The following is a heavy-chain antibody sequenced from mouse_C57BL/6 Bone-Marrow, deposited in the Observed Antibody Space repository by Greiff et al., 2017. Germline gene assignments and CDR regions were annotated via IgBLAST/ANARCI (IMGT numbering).Heavy chain of an antibody. Sequence: VQLQQSGAELARPGASVKLSCKASGYTFTSYGISWVKQRTGQGLEWIGEIYPRSGNTYYNEKFKGKATLTADKSSSTAYMELRSLTSEDSAIYFCARAPYYYYGSSTDYWGQGTTLTVSS. V-gene: IGHV1-81*01. D-gene: IGHD1-1*01. CDR1: GYTFTSYG. J-gene: IGHJ2*01. CDR2: IYPRSGNT. CDR3: ARAPYYYYGSSTDY.